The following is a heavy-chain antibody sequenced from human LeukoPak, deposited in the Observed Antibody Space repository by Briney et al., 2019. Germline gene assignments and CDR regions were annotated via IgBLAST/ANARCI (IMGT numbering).Heavy chain of an antibody. Sequence: ASVKVSCKATGFTFTNYDINWVRQAPGQGPEWMGWINTNTGNPTYAQGFTGRFVFSLDTSVSTAYLQISSLKAEDTAVYYCARDRVSSQGSYGMDVWGQGTTVTVSS. D-gene: IGHD1-26*01. CDR1: GFTFTNYD. CDR2: INTNTGNP. J-gene: IGHJ6*02. CDR3: ARDRVSSQGSYGMDV. V-gene: IGHV7-4-1*02.